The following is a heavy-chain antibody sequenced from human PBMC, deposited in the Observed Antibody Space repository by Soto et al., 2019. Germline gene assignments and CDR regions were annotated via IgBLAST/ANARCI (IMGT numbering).Heavy chain of an antibody. CDR1: GFTFSSYG. CDR2: ISYDGSNK. Sequence: QVQLVESGGGVVQPGRSLRLSCAASGFTFSSYGMHWVRQAPGKGLEWVAVISYDGSNKYYADSVKGRFTISRDNSKNTLYLQMNSLRAEDTAVYYCAKDRLGGSARTPLDFDYWGQGTLVTVSS. D-gene: IGHD3-16*01. CDR3: AKDRLGGSARTPLDFDY. J-gene: IGHJ4*02. V-gene: IGHV3-30*18.